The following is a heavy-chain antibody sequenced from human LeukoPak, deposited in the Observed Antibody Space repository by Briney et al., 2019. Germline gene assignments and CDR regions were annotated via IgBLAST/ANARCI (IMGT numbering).Heavy chain of an antibody. V-gene: IGHV1-8*01. CDR3: ARGRGYSSSWFPGYYYYGMDV. D-gene: IGHD6-13*01. J-gene: IGHJ6*02. CDR2: MNPNSGNT. Sequence: ASVKVSCKASGYTFTSYDINWVRQATGQGLEWMGWMNPNSGNTGYAQKFQGRVTMTRNTSISTAYMELSSLRSEDTAVYYCARGRGYSSSWFPGYYYYGMDVWGQGTTDTVSS. CDR1: GYTFTSYD.